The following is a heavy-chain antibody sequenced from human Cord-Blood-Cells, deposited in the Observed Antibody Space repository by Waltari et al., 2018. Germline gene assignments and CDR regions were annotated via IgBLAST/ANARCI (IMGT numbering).Heavy chain of an antibody. D-gene: IGHD6-19*01. CDR3: ATGVSYSSGRHFDY. CDR2: LDPEDGET. Sequence: QVQLVQPGAEVKKPGASVKVSCQVSGYTLTDLSMHWGRPSPGKGLEWMGGLDPEDGETIYAQKFQGRVTMTEDTSTDTAYMELSSLRSEDTAVYYCATGVSYSSGRHFDYWGQGTLVTVSS. CDR1: GYTLTDLS. J-gene: IGHJ4*02. V-gene: IGHV1-24*01.